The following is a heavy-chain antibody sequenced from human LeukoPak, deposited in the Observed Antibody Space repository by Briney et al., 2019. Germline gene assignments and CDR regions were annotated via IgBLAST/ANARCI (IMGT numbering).Heavy chain of an antibody. Sequence: PGGSLRLSCAASGFTFSRSNMNWVRQAPGKGLEWVSCISSSSSTIYYADSVKGRFTVSRDNAKNSLYLQMNSLRAEDTAVYYCARDRYYYDSSGSCFDYWGQGTLVTVSS. V-gene: IGHV3-48*01. CDR3: ARDRYYYDSSGSCFDY. J-gene: IGHJ4*02. CDR2: ISSSSSTI. D-gene: IGHD3-22*01. CDR1: GFTFSRSN.